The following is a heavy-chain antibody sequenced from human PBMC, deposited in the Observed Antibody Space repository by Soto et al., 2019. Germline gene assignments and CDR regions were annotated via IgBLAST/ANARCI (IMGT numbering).Heavy chain of an antibody. CDR2: IGGSGDNT. V-gene: IGHV3-23*01. J-gene: IGHJ4*02. D-gene: IGHD3-3*01. CDR1: GFTFSSYA. Sequence: PGGCLRLCXAACGFTFSSYAISWVRQAPGKGLEWVSGIGGSGDNTYYADSVRGRFTISRDNSRNTLYLQMNSLRAEDTALYYCAKTISGYFWAGDSWGRGTLVTVSS. CDR3: AKTISGYFWAGDS.